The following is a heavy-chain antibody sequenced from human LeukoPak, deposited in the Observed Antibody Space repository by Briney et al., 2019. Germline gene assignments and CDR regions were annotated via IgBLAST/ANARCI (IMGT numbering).Heavy chain of an antibody. D-gene: IGHD4-11*01. CDR1: GGSISSYY. CDR2: IHYSGNT. V-gene: IGHV4-59*01. CDR3: AREGVTKYYFDY. Sequence: PSETLSLTCSVSGGSISSYYWSWVRQPPGKGLEWIGYIHYSGNTNYNPSLKSRVIISVDTSKNQFSLKLSSVTAADTAVYYCAREGVTKYYFDYWGQGTLVTVSS. J-gene: IGHJ4*02.